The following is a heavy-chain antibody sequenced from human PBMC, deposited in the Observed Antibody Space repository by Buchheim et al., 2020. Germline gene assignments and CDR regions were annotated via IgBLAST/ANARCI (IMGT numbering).Heavy chain of an antibody. CDR3: ARGPGVVFLPPDY. CDR1: GFTFSSYA. D-gene: IGHD2-15*01. V-gene: IGHV3-30*04. J-gene: IGHJ4*02. CDR2: ISYDGSNK. Sequence: QVQLVESGGGVVQPGRSLRLSCAASGFTFSSYAMHWVRQAPGKGLEWVAVISYDGSNKYYADSVKGRFTISRDNSKNTLYLQMNSLRAEDTAVYYCARGPGVVFLPPDYWGQGTL.